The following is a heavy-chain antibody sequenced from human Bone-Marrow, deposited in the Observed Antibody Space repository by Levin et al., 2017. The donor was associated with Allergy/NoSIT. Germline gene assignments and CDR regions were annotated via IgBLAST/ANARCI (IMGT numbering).Heavy chain of an antibody. V-gene: IGHV4-31*03. Sequence: SETLSLTCTVSGGSISSGGYYWSWIRQHPGKGREWIGYIYYSGSTYYNPSLKSRVTISVDTSKNQFSLKLSSVPAADTAVYYCARVGPTHRTVWFGEERGYLDRWGRGTLVTVSS. J-gene: IGHJ2*01. CDR3: ARVGPTHRTVWFGEERGYLDR. CDR1: GGSISSGGYY. D-gene: IGHD3-10*01. CDR2: IYYSGST.